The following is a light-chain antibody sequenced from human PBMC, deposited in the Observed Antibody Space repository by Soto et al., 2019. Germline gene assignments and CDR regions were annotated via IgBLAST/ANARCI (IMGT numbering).Light chain of an antibody. CDR3: ISYTGSSTSYV. J-gene: IGLJ1*01. CDR2: GVS. V-gene: IGLV2-14*01. Sequence: QSALTQPASVSGSPGQSITISCSGTRSGIGSYNYVAWYQQFPGKTPKILIYGVSNRPSGVSSRFSGSKSGNTASLTISGLQAEDEADYYCISYTGSSTSYVFGSGTKVT. CDR1: RSGIGSYNY.